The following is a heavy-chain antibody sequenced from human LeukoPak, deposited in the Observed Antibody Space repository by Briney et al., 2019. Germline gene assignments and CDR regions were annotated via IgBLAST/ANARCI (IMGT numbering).Heavy chain of an antibody. D-gene: IGHD3-10*01. CDR3: ARALYGSGSYYRNYYYYMDV. J-gene: IGHJ6*03. Sequence: GASVKVSCKASGGTFSSYAISWVRQAPGQGLEWMGGMIPIFSTANYAQKFQGRVTITADESTSTAYMELSSLRSEDTAVYYCARALYGSGSYYRNYYYYMDVWGKGTTVTVSS. V-gene: IGHV1-69*13. CDR2: MIPIFSTA. CDR1: GGTFSSYA.